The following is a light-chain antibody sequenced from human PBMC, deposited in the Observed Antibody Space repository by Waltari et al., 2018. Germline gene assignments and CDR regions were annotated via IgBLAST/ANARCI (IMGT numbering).Light chain of an antibody. V-gene: IGKV3-11*01. J-gene: IGKJ5*01. CDR2: GAS. CDR1: QSVSTY. Sequence: EIVLTQSPVILSLSPGEGATLSFRASQSVSTYLAWYQQKPGQAPRLLIYGASNKATGIPARFSGSGSGTDFTLSINSLEPEDFAVYYCQHYNNWPITFGQGTRLEIK. CDR3: QHYNNWPIT.